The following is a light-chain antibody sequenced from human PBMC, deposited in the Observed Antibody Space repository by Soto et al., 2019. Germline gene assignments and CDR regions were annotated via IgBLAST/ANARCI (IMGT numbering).Light chain of an antibody. J-gene: IGLJ2*01. CDR1: NSDIESYNL. CDR3: CSYAGSSIFV. V-gene: IGLV2-23*02. Sequence: QSALTQPASVSGSPGQSITISCTGSNSDIESYNLVSWYQHHPGKAPKLMISEVIKRPSGVSNRFSGSKSGNTASLTISGLQAEDEADYYCCSYAGSSIFVFGGGTKLTVL. CDR2: EVI.